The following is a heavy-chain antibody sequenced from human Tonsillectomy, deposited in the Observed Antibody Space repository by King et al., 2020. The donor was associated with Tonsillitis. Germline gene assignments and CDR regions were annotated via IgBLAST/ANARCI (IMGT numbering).Heavy chain of an antibody. V-gene: IGHV3-48*02. Sequence: VQLVESGGGLVQPGGSLRLSCAASGFTFSSYSMNWVRQAPGKGLEWVSYISSSSSTIYYADSVKGRFTISRDNAKNPLYLQMNSLRDEDTAVYYCARDRGYSSGCFDYWGQGTLVTVSS. D-gene: IGHD6-19*01. J-gene: IGHJ4*02. CDR1: GFTFSSYS. CDR3: ARDRGYSSGCFDY. CDR2: ISSSSSTI.